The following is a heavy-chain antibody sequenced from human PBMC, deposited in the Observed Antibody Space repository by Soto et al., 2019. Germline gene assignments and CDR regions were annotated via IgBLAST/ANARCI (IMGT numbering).Heavy chain of an antibody. D-gene: IGHD2-2*02. J-gene: IGHJ6*02. CDR1: GFTFSNYA. CDR2: ISYTGSNK. Sequence: QVQLVESGGGVVQPGRSLRLSCAASGFTFSNYAMHWVRQAPGKGLEWVALISYTGSNKYYADSVKGRFTISRDDSKTTLYLQMTSLIAEDTAVYYCARDLCSTTSCYTPPTYYYYGLDVWGQGTTVTVSS. CDR3: ARDLCSTTSCYTPPTYYYYGLDV. V-gene: IGHV3-30-3*01.